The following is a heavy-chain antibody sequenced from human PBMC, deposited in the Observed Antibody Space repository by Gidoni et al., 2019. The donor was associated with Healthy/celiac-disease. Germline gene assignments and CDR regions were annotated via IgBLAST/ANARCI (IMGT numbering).Heavy chain of an antibody. V-gene: IGHV3-15*07. D-gene: IGHD2-2*01. J-gene: IGHJ6*02. Sequence: EVQLVESGGGLVKPGGSLRLSCAASGFTFSNAWMNWVRQAPGQGLEWVGRIKSKTDGGTTDYAAPVKGRFTISRDDSKNTLYLQMNSLKTEDTAVYYCTTDRTRKRYCSSTSCYDYYYYGMDVWGQGTTVTVSS. CDR2: IKSKTDGGTT. CDR1: GFTFSNAW. CDR3: TTDRTRKRYCSSTSCYDYYYYGMDV.